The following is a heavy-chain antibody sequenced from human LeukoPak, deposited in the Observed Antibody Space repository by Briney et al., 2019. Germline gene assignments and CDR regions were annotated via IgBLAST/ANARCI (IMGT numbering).Heavy chain of an antibody. D-gene: IGHD6-19*01. J-gene: IGHJ4*02. CDR3: ARRSGWYAPGL. CDR1: GGSINSYY. Sequence: SETLSLTCTVSGGSINSYYWSWIRQPPGKGLEWIGYIYYSGSTNYNPSLKSRVTISVDTSKNQFSLKLSSVTAADTAVYYCARRSGWYAPGLWGQGTLVTVSS. CDR2: IYYSGST. V-gene: IGHV4-59*12.